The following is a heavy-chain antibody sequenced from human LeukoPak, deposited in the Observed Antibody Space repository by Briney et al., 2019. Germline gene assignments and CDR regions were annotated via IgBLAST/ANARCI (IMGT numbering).Heavy chain of an antibody. D-gene: IGHD2-2*01. V-gene: IGHV4-38-2*02. CDR3: ARDPRWLTPDCTSTSCYENYFDP. Sequence: SETLSLTCTVSGYSISSGYQWAWIRQSPGKGLEWIGSIYHSGSAHYNPSLKSRVTISVETSKNQFSLKMYSVTAADTAVYYCARDPRWLTPDCTSTSCYENYFDPWGQGTLVTVSS. CDR1: GYSISSGYQ. J-gene: IGHJ5*02. CDR2: IYHSGSA.